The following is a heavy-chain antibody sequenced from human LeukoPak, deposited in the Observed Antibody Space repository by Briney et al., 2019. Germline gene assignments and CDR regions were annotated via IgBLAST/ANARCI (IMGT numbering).Heavy chain of an antibody. D-gene: IGHD3-3*01. Sequence: ASVKVSCKASGYTFTSYGISWVRQAPGQGLEWMGWISAYNGNTNYAQKLQGRVTMTTDTSTSTAYMELRSLRSDDTVVYYCARASDYDFWSGYYFGYFDYWGQGTLVTVSS. J-gene: IGHJ4*02. CDR2: ISAYNGNT. CDR1: GYTFTSYG. CDR3: ARASDYDFWSGYYFGYFDY. V-gene: IGHV1-18*01.